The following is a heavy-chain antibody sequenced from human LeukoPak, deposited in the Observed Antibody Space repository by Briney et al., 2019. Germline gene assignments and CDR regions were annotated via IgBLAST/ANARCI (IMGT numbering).Heavy chain of an antibody. CDR2: IPSSGSTK. CDR1: GFTFSTYE. D-gene: IGHD3-22*01. V-gene: IGHV3-48*03. CDR3: ARLLYISDH. J-gene: IGHJ4*02. Sequence: GGSLRLSRAASGFTFSTYEMNWVPQAPGEGLECLSYIPSSGSTKYFAESVKDRFTFSRENSKNSVYLQVNCLGTQETAVYYCARLLYISDHWVQGTLVTVSS.